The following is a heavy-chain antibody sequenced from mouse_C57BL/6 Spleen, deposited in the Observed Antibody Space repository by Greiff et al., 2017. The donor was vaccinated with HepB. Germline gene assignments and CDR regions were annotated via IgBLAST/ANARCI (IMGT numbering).Heavy chain of an antibody. Sequence: VQLQQSGAELARPGASVKLSCKASGYTFTSYGISWVKQRTGQGLEWIGEIYPRSGNTYYNEKFKGKATLTADKSSSTAYMELRSLTSEDSAVYFCARRRVYDGYDAMDYWGQGTSVTVSS. CDR3: ARRRVYDGYDAMDY. J-gene: IGHJ4*01. CDR2: IYPRSGNT. CDR1: GYTFTSYG. V-gene: IGHV1-81*01. D-gene: IGHD2-3*01.